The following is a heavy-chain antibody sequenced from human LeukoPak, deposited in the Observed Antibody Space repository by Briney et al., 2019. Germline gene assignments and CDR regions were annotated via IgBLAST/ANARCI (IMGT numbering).Heavy chain of an antibody. D-gene: IGHD2-2*02. CDR1: GFTFIRYA. V-gene: IGHV3-23*01. CDR3: AKDQSHTYCSSTSCYMEEAFDI. CDR2: ISCCGGCT. J-gene: IGHJ3*02. Sequence: GGSLRLSLAASGFTFIRYAMSGVRPAPWKGGDGVSAISCCGGCTYYADSVKGRFTISRDNSKNTLYLQMNSLRAEDTAVYYCAKDQSHTYCSSTSCYMEEAFDIWGQGTMVTVSS.